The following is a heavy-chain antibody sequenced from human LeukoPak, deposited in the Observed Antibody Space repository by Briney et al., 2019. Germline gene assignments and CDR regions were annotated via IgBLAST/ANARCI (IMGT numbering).Heavy chain of an antibody. V-gene: IGHV3-23*01. D-gene: IGHD6-13*01. CDR2: ISGSGDST. Sequence: GGSLRLSCAASGFTFSSYAMSRVRQAPGKGLEWVSAISGSGDSTYYGDSVKGRFTISRDNSKNTLYLQMNSLRAEDTAVYYCAKTRPLDSSSWSHGDYWGQGTLVTVSS. J-gene: IGHJ4*02. CDR1: GFTFSSYA. CDR3: AKTRPLDSSSWSHGDY.